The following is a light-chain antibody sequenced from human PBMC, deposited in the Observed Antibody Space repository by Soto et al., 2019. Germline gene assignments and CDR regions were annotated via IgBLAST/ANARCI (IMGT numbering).Light chain of an antibody. CDR1: SGHNTYS. J-gene: IGLJ2*01. CDR2: LKSDGSH. Sequence: QLVLTQSPSASASLGASVKLTCTLSSGHNTYSIAWHQQQPEKGPRFLMKLKSDGSHSRGDGIPDRFSGSSSGAERYLTISSLQPEDEADYYCQTWATGIQVFGGGTKLTVL. V-gene: IGLV4-69*01. CDR3: QTWATGIQV.